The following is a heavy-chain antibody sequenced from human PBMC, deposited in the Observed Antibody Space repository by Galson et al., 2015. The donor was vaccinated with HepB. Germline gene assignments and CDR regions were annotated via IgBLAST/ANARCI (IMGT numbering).Heavy chain of an antibody. V-gene: IGHV1-2*04. Sequence: SVKVSCKASGYTFTGYYMHWVRQAPGQGLEWMGWINPNSGGTNYAQKFQGWVTMTRDTSISTAYMELSRLRSDDTAVYYCARGGITIFGVVTPPEKIYYWYFDLWGRGTLVTVSS. CDR1: GYTFTGYY. CDR2: INPNSGGT. CDR3: ARGGITIFGVVTPPEKIYYWYFDL. J-gene: IGHJ2*01. D-gene: IGHD3-3*01.